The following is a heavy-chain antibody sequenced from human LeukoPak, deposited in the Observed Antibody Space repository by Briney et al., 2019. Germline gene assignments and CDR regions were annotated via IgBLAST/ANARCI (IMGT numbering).Heavy chain of an antibody. J-gene: IGHJ4*02. CDR2: ISAYSGNT. CDR1: GYTFTSYD. CDR3: ARDCSSTSCYVMVDY. D-gene: IGHD2-2*01. Sequence: ASVKVSCKASGYTFTSYDISWVRQAPGQGLEWMGWISAYSGNTNYAQKLQGRVTMTTDTSTSTAYMELRSLRSDDTAVYYCARDCSSTSCYVMVDYWGQGTLVTVSS. V-gene: IGHV1-18*01.